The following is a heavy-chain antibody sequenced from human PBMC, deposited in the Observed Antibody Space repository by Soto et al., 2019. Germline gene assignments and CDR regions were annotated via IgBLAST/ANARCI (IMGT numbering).Heavy chain of an antibody. CDR1: GXSVSAYS. Sequence: GSLRLSCSASGXSVSAYSMHWVRQAPGKGLEYASSISSNGGSTYYADSVKGRFTISRDNSKNTVYLQMTSLIAEDTAIYYFVKDRYVAYWGQGTLGTVS. CDR2: ISSNGGST. CDR3: VKDRYVAY. J-gene: IGHJ4*02. V-gene: IGHV3-64D*06.